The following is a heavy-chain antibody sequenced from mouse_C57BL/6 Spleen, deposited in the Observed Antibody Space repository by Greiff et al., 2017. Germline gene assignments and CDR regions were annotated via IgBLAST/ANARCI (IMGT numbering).Heavy chain of an antibody. CDR2: IYPGGGYT. J-gene: IGHJ2*01. CDR1: GYTFTNYW. D-gene: IGHD2-3*01. Sequence: QVQLQQSGAELVRPGTSVKMSCKASGYTFTNYWIGWAKQRPGHGLEWIGDIYPGGGYTNYNEKFKGKATLTADKSSSTAYMQFSSLTSEDSAIYYCARSGGGGYYGYFDYWGQGTTLTVSS. V-gene: IGHV1-63*01. CDR3: ARSGGGGYYGYFDY.